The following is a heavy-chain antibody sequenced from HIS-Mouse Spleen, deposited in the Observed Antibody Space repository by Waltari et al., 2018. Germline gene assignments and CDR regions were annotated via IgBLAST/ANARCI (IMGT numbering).Heavy chain of an antibody. CDR2: IYYSGST. CDR3: AREIPYSSSWYDWYFDL. Sequence: QLQLQESGPGLVKPSETLSLTCTVSGGSISSSSYYWGWIRQPPGKGLEWIGSIYYSGSTYYNLSRKSRVTISVDTSKNQFSLKLSSVTAADTAVYYCAREIPYSSSWYDWYFDLWGRGTLVTVSS. J-gene: IGHJ2*01. V-gene: IGHV4-39*07. D-gene: IGHD6-13*01. CDR1: GGSISSSSYY.